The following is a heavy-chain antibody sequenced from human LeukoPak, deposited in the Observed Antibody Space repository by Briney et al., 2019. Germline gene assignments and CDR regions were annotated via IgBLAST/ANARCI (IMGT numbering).Heavy chain of an antibody. CDR1: GYSISSGYY. CDR3: ARDGRFPPEVLPRYFDY. D-gene: IGHD1-26*01. CDR2: IYYSGST. Sequence: PSETLSLTCTVSGYSISSGYYWGWIRQPPGKGLEWIGYIYYSGSTNYNPSLKSRVTISVDTSKNQFSLKLSSVTAADTAVYYCARDGRFPPEVLPRYFDYWGQGTLVTVSS. J-gene: IGHJ4*02. V-gene: IGHV4-38-2*02.